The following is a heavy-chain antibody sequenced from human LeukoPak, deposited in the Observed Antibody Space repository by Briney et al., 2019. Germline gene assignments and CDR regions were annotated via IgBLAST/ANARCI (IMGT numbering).Heavy chain of an antibody. V-gene: IGHV3-23*01. D-gene: IGHD3-9*01. Sequence: GGSLRLSCAASGFTFSSYAMSWVRQAPGKGLEWVSAISGSGGSTYYADSVKGRFAISRDNSKNTLYLQMNSLRAEDTAVYYCARPGLRYFDWLFQNWFDPWGQGTLVTVSS. CDR1: GFTFSSYA. J-gene: IGHJ5*02. CDR2: ISGSGGST. CDR3: ARPGLRYFDWLFQNWFDP.